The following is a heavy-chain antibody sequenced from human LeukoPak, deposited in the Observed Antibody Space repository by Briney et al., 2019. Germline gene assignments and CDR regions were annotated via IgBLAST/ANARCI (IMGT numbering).Heavy chain of an antibody. CDR1: GFTFDDYA. CDR2: ISWNSGSI. Sequence: QPGRPLRLSCAASGFTFDDYAMHWVRQAPGKGLEWVSGISWNSGSIGYADSVKGRFTISRDNAKNSLYLQMNSLRGEDTAVYYCARNAPFDYWGQGTLVTVSS. J-gene: IGHJ4*02. V-gene: IGHV3-9*01. CDR3: ARNAPFDY.